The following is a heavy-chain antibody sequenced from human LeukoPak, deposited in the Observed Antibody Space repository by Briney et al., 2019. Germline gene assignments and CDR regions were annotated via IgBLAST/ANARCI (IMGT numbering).Heavy chain of an antibody. CDR2: IYYSGST. CDR3: ARTTVTTKTLDY. D-gene: IGHD4-17*01. Sequence: PSETLSLTCTVSGASISSYYWGWIRQPPGKGLEWIGSIYYSGSTYYNPSLKSRITISSETSKNQFSLNLSSVSAADTAVYYCARTTVTTKTLDYWGQGTLVTVSS. V-gene: IGHV4-39*07. J-gene: IGHJ4*02. CDR1: GASISSYY.